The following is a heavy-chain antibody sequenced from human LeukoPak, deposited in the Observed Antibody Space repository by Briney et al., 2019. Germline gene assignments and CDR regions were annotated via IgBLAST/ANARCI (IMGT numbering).Heavy chain of an antibody. CDR1: GFTFSSYW. V-gene: IGHV3-21*01. CDR3: ARDGYYDILTGYPYYYYYYMDV. Sequence: GGSLRLSCAASGFTFSSYWMSWVRQAPGKGLEWVSSISSSSSYIYYADSVKGRFTISRDNAKNSLYLQMNSLRAEDTAVYYCARDGYYDILTGYPYYYYYYMDVWGKGTTVTISS. D-gene: IGHD3-9*01. CDR2: ISSSSSYI. J-gene: IGHJ6*03.